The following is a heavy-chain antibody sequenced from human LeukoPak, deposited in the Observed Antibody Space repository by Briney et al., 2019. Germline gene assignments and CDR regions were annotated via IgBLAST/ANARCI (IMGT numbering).Heavy chain of an antibody. CDR1: GITFSNYW. V-gene: IGHV3-74*01. CDR3: ASSPVITRD. CDR2: INSDGSRI. Sequence: RGGSLRLSCAASGITFSNYWMHWVRQAPGKGLEWASRINSDGSRITYADSVKGRFTISRDNAKNTLYLQMNSLRVEDTAVYYCASSPVITRDWGQGTLVTVSS. J-gene: IGHJ4*02. D-gene: IGHD3-22*01.